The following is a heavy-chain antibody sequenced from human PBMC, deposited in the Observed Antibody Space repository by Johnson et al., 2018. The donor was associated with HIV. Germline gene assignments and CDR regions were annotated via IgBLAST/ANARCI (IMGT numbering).Heavy chain of an antibody. CDR1: GFTFSSYA. CDR3: AVLTTGGLRVGNFDI. CDR2: ISYDGSNK. D-gene: IGHD1-1*01. Sequence: QVQLVESGGGVVQPGVSLPLPCVVSGFTFSSYAMYWVRQAPGKGLAWVAFISYDGSNKYYADSVKGRFTISRDNSKNTLYLQMDSLRIEDTAVYYRAVLTTGGLRVGNFDIWGQGTMVTVSS. J-gene: IGHJ3*02. V-gene: IGHV3-30*04.